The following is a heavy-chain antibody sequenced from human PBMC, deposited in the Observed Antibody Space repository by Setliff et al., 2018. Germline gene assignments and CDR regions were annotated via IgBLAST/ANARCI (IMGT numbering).Heavy chain of an antibody. D-gene: IGHD3-16*01. V-gene: IGHV4-4*08. Sequence: SETLSPTCTVSGDSISSFCWSWIRQPPGKGLEWIGCIYTTGNTNYNPSLKIRVTTSLDTSKNQFSLKLSSVTAADTAMYYCARGRLGTRGWGELLGLDYWGQGILVTV. CDR2: IYTTGNT. CDR1: GDSISSFC. J-gene: IGHJ4*02. CDR3: ARGRLGTRGWGELLGLDY.